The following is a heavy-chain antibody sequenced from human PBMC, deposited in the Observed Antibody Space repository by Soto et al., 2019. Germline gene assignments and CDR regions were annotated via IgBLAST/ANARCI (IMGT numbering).Heavy chain of an antibody. J-gene: IGHJ6*02. D-gene: IGHD7-27*01. CDR2: IWYDGINK. CDR1: GFTFSSYG. CDR3: ARETGGPLYGMDV. V-gene: IGHV3-33*01. Sequence: QVQLVESGGGVVQPGRSLRLSCAVSGFTFSSYGMHWVRQAPGKGLEWVAVIWYDGINKYYADSVKGRFTISRDDSKKTMYLHLNSLRAEDTAVYYCARETGGPLYGMDVWGQGTTVTVSS.